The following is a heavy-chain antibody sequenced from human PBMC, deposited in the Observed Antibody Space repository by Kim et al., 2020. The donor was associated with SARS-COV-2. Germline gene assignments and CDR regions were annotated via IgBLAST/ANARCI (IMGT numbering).Heavy chain of an antibody. J-gene: IGHJ4*02. Sequence: SYNPPLKRRVTISVDTSKNQFSLKLNSVTAADTAVYYCARHITNADYFDYWGQGTLVTVSS. CDR3: ARHITNADYFDY. V-gene: IGHV4-39*01.